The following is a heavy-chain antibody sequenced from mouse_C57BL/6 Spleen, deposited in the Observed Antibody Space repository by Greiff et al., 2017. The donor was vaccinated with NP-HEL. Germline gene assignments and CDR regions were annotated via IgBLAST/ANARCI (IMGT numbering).Heavy chain of an antibody. D-gene: IGHD2-4*01. V-gene: IGHV1-62-2*01. Sequence: VQLQESGAELVKPGASVKLSCKASGYTFTEYTIHWVKQRSGQGLEWIGWFYPGSGSIKYNEKFKDKATLTADKSSSTVYMELSRLTSEDSAVYFCARHEDASYDYDGFFAYWGQGTLVTVSA. J-gene: IGHJ3*01. CDR1: GYTFTEYT. CDR3: ARHEDASYDYDGFFAY. CDR2: FYPGSGSI.